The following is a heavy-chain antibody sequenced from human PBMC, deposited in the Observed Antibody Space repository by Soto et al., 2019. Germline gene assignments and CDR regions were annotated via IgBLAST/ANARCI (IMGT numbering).Heavy chain of an antibody. D-gene: IGHD6-13*01. CDR1: GYTFTNYE. CDR2: MNPHNGNT. Sequence: QVLLVQSGAEVKKPGASVKVSCEASGYTFTNYEINWVRQAPGQGLEWMGWMNPHNGNTDYAQKFQGRVNTNRNPSISTDYHELRNLKSEEPAGIYCARGDSFTSSWYWFDSWGQGTPVTVSS. J-gene: IGHJ5*01. CDR3: ARGDSFTSSWYWFDS. V-gene: IGHV1-8*01.